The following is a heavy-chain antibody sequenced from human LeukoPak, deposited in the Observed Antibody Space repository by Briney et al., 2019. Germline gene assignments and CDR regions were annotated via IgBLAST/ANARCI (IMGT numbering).Heavy chain of an antibody. CDR1: GFTFSTYT. CDR2: IYPNGGST. V-gene: IGHV3-23*01. J-gene: IGHJ4*02. D-gene: IGHD6-19*01. CDR3: AKDVVPDSGWDLDY. Sequence: GGSLRLSCAASGFTFSTYTMTWVRQGPGKGLEWVSSIYPNGGSTFYADSVKGRFTISRDNSKNTLYLQMSSLRTEDTAIYYCAKDVVPDSGWDLDYWGQGTLVTVSS.